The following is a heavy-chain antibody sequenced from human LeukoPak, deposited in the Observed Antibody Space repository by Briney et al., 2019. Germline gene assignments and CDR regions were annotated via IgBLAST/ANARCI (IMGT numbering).Heavy chain of an antibody. CDR3: ARELRADFGSGYKSLFDY. J-gene: IGHJ4*02. D-gene: IGHD3-22*01. CDR2: IYYSGST. CDR1: GAPISSGDYY. Sequence: SETLSLTCIVSGAPISSGDYYWRWIRQPPGKGLEWIGYIYYSGSTYYNPSLKSRVTISVDTSKNQFSLKLSSVTAADTAVYYCARELRADFGSGYKSLFDYWGQGTLVTVSS. V-gene: IGHV4-30-4*08.